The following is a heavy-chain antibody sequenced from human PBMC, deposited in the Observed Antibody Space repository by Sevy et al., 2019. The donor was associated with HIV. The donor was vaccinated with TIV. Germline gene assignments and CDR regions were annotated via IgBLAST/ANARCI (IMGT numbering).Heavy chain of an antibody. CDR2: ISGSGGST. CDR1: GFTFTNYA. V-gene: IGHV3-23*01. Sequence: GGSLRLSCAASGFTFTNYAMNWVRQAPGKGLEWVSTISGSGGSTYYADSVKGRFTISRDNSKNTLYLQMNSLRAADTALYYCARAHGESSGYYPLGDFDIWGQGTMVTVSS. CDR3: ARAHGESSGYYPLGDFDI. D-gene: IGHD3-22*01. J-gene: IGHJ3*02.